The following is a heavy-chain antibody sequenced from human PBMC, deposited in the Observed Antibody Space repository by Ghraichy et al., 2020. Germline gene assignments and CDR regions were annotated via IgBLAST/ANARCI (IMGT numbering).Heavy chain of an antibody. CDR3: ATYADYGDYYFDY. Sequence: LSLTCAASGFTFSSYAMSWVRQAPGKGLEWVSAISGSGGSTYYADSVKGRFTISRDNSKNTLYLQMNSLRAEDTAVYYCATYADYGDYYFDYWGQGTLVTVSS. CDR2: ISGSGGST. CDR1: GFTFSSYA. V-gene: IGHV3-23*01. J-gene: IGHJ4*02. D-gene: IGHD4-17*01.